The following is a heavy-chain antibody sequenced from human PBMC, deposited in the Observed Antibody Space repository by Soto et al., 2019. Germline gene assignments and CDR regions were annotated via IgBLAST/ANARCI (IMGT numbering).Heavy chain of an antibody. J-gene: IGHJ5*02. D-gene: IGHD2-2*01. CDR2: IRSKAYGGTT. CDR1: GFTFGDYA. Sequence: GGSLRLSCTASGFTFGDYAMSWVRQAPGKGLEWVGFIRSKAYGGTTEYAASVKGGFTISRDDSKSIAYLQMNSLKTEDTAVYYCTRSYQLPLRPNLYNWFDPWGQGTLVTVSS. V-gene: IGHV3-49*04. CDR3: TRSYQLPLRPNLYNWFDP.